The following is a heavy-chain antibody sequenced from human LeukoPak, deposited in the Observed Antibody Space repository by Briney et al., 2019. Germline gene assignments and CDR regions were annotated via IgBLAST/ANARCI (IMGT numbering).Heavy chain of an antibody. V-gene: IGHV3-21*01. J-gene: IGHJ4*02. CDR2: ISSSSSYI. CDR1: GFTFSSYG. D-gene: IGHD3-10*01. Sequence: GGSLRLSCAASGFTFSSYGMNWVRQAPGKGLEWVSSISSSSSYIYYADSVKGRFTISRDNAKNSLYLQMNSLRAEDTAVYYCARDGSTMVRGVISGFGDYWGQGTLVTVSS. CDR3: ARDGSTMVRGVISGFGDY.